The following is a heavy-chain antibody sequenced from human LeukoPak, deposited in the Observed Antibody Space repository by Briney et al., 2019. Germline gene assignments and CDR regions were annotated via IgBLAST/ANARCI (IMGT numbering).Heavy chain of an antibody. Sequence: GGSQRLSCTASGFPFIDYSMNWVRQAPGKGLEWISYIGISSGSTKYADSVKGRFTISADNAKNSLYLQMNSLRVEDTAVYYCARDGITMVRGVTLDPWGQGTLVTVSS. CDR1: GFPFIDYS. CDR3: ARDGITMVRGVTLDP. CDR2: IGISSGST. V-gene: IGHV3-48*04. J-gene: IGHJ5*02. D-gene: IGHD3-10*01.